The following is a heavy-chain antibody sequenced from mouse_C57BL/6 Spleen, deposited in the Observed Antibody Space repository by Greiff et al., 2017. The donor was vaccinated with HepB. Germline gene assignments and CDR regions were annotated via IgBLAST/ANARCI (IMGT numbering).Heavy chain of an antibody. CDR3: ARHTDYRGYAMDY. CDR2: ISGGGGNT. Sequence: EVKVEESGGGLVKPGGSLKLSCAASGFTFSSYTMSWVRQTPEKRLEWVATISGGGGNTYYPDSVKGRFTISRDNAKNTLYLQMSSLRSEDTALYYCARHTDYRGYAMDYWGQGTSVTVSS. D-gene: IGHD5-5*01. V-gene: IGHV5-9*01. CDR1: GFTFSSYT. J-gene: IGHJ4*01.